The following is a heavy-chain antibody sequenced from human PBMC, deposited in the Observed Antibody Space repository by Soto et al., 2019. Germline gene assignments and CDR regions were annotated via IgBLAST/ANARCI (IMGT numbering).Heavy chain of an antibody. D-gene: IGHD3-9*01. CDR1: GGSISTYY. J-gene: IGHJ4*02. CDR2: IYYSGST. V-gene: IGHV4-59*07. Sequence: PSDTLSLTCTVSGGSISTYYWSWIRQPPGKGLEWIGYIYYSGSTNYNPSLKSRVTISVDTSKNQFSLKLSSVTAADTAVYYCARGVRYFDFVQYFDYWGQVPLVTVSS. CDR3: ARGVRYFDFVQYFDY.